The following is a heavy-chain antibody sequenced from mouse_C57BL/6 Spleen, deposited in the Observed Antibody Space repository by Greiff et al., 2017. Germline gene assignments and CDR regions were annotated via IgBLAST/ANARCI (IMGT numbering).Heavy chain of an antibody. CDR2: ISSGSSTI. Sequence: EVQVVESGGGLVKPGGSLKISCAASGFNFSDYGMHWVRQAPEKGLEWVAYISSGSSTIYYADTVKGRFTISRDNSKNTLFLQMPSLWSEDTAMFYCSRTNVTYYFAAWGQGTTLTVSS. D-gene: IGHD1-3*01. J-gene: IGHJ2*01. V-gene: IGHV5-17*01. CDR1: GFNFSDYG. CDR3: SRTNVTYYFAA.